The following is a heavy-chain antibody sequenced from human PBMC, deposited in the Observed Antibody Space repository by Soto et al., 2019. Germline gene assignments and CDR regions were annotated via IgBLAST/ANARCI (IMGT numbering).Heavy chain of an antibody. J-gene: IGHJ2*01. CDR3: ARAEGAQFDWYFDL. CDR1: GDSISSGGYY. Sequence: QVQLQESGPGLVKPSQTLSLTCSVSGDSISSGGYYWNWTRQLPAKALEWIGYTSYSGSTYYNPSLNSRATISVDTSKNQFSLQLTSVTAADTAVYYCARAEGAQFDWYFDLWGRGTLVTVSS. V-gene: IGHV4-31*03. CDR2: TSYSGST.